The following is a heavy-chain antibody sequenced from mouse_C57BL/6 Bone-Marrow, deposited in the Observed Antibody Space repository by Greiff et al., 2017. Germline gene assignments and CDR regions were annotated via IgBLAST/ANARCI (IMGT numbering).Heavy chain of an antibody. CDR1: GFTFSSYG. Sequence: EVQLVESGGDLVKPGGSLKLSCAASGFTFSSYGMSWVRQTPDKRLALVATISSGGSYTYYPDRVKGRFTFSRDNAKNTLYLQMSSLKSEDTAMYYGASITTVVVPMDYWGQGTSVTVSS. CDR2: ISSGGSYT. D-gene: IGHD1-1*01. V-gene: IGHV5-6*01. J-gene: IGHJ4*01. CDR3: ASITTVVVPMDY.